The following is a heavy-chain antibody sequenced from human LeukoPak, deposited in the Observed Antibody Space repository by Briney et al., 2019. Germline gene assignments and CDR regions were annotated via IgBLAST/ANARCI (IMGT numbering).Heavy chain of an antibody. CDR3: ARETRDSSGWYPIDY. V-gene: IGHV1-46*01. J-gene: IGHJ4*02. CDR1: GYSFTSYF. Sequence: ASVKVSCKASGYSFTSYFMHWVRQAPGQGLEWMGIINPSGGSTSYAQKFQGRVTMTRDTSTSTVYMELSSLRSEDTAVYYYARETRDSSGWYPIDYWGQGTLVTVSS. CDR2: INPSGGST. D-gene: IGHD6-19*01.